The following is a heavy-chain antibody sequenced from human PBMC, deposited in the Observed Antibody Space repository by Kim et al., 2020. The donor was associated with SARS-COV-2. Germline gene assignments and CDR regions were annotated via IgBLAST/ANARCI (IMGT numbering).Heavy chain of an antibody. V-gene: IGHV3-23*01. D-gene: IGHD6-13*01. CDR1: GFTFSSYA. J-gene: IGHJ4*02. Sequence: GGSLRLSCAASGFTFSSYAMSWVRQAPGKGLEWVSAISGSGGSTYYADSVKGRFTISRDNSKNTLYLQMNSLRAEDTAVYYCAKFPGYSSSWGYFDYWGQGTLVTVSS. CDR2: ISGSGGST. CDR3: AKFPGYSSSWGYFDY.